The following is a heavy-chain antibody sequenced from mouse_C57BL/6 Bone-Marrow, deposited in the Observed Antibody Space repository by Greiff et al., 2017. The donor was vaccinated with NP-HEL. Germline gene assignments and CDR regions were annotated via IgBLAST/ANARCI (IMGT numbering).Heavy chain of an antibody. Sequence: LVAPSQSLSITCTVSGFSLTSYAISWVRQPPGKGLEWLGVIWTGGGTNYNSALKSRLSISKDNSKSQVFLKMNSLQTDDTARYYCARNYYGSSLYAMDYWGQGTSVTVSS. V-gene: IGHV2-9-1*01. CDR1: GFSLTSYA. D-gene: IGHD1-1*01. CDR3: ARNYYGSSLYAMDY. J-gene: IGHJ4*01. CDR2: IWTGGGT.